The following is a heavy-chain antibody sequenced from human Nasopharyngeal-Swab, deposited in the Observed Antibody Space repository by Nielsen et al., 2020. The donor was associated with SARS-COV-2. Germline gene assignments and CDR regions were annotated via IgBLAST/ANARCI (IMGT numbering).Heavy chain of an antibody. J-gene: IGHJ4*02. CDR3: ARDGDILTGLSLDY. V-gene: IGHV3-33*01. Sequence: GTGLEWVAIMWYDGSNKYYADSVKGRFTISRDNSKNTLYLQMNSLRAEDTAVYYCARDGDILTGLSLDYWGQGTLVTVSS. CDR2: MWYDGSNK. D-gene: IGHD3-9*01.